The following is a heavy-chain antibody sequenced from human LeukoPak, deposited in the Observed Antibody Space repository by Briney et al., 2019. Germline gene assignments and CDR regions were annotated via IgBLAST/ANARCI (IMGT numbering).Heavy chain of an antibody. Sequence: SETLSLTCTVSGGSISSNSYYWGWIRQPPGKGLEWIGSIYYSGITYYSPSLKSRVTISVDTSKNQFSLKLSSVTAADTAVYYCASWGATHHYFDSWGRGTLVTVSS. CDR1: GGSISSNSYY. CDR2: IYYSGIT. CDR3: ASWGATHHYFDS. D-gene: IGHD1-26*01. J-gene: IGHJ4*02. V-gene: IGHV4-39*01.